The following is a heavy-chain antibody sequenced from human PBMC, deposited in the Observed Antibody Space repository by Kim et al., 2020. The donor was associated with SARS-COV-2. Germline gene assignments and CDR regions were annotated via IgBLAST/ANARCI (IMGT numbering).Heavy chain of an antibody. J-gene: IGHJ4*02. V-gene: IGHV3-74*01. Sequence: YADSVRGRFIISRDNAKNTLYLQMNSLRDEDLALYYCARGSWNFGFDYWGQVVLVTVSS. D-gene: IGHD3-10*01. CDR3: ARGSWNFGFDY.